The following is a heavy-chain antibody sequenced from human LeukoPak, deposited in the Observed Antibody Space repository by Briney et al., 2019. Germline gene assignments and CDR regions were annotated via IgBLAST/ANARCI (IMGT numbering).Heavy chain of an antibody. CDR3: ARAPPHYYDSDVPFDY. CDR1: GGSISSGGYY. J-gene: IGHJ4*02. Sequence: PSETLSLTCTVSGGSISSGGYYWSWIRQHPGKGLEWIGYIYYSGSTYYNPSLKSRVTISVDTSKNQFSLKLSSVTAADTAVYYCARAPPHYYDSDVPFDYWGQGTLVTVSS. V-gene: IGHV4-31*03. D-gene: IGHD3-22*01. CDR2: IYYSGST.